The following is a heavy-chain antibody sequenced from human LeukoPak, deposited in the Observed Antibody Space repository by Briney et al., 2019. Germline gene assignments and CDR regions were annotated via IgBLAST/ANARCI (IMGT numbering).Heavy chain of an antibody. Sequence: SETLSLTCTVSGGSITGYYWNWVRQPAGKGLEWIGRIYSSGSINYNPSLKSRVTMSVDTPKNRFSLRLNSVTAADTAVYYCARGDNWTGYFGYWGQGTLVTVSS. D-gene: IGHD3/OR15-3a*01. CDR2: IYSSGSI. CDR1: GGSITGYY. CDR3: ARGDNWTGYFGY. J-gene: IGHJ4*02. V-gene: IGHV4-4*07.